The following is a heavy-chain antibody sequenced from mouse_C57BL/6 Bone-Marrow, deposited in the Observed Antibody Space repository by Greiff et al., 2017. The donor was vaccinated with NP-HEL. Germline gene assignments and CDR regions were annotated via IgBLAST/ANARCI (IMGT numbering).Heavy chain of an antibody. J-gene: IGHJ4*01. V-gene: IGHV5-4*01. CDR1: GFTFSSYA. Sequence: EVKVEESGGGLVKPGGSLKLSCAASGFTFSSYAMSWVRQTPEKRLEWVATISDGGSYTYYPDNVKGRFTISRDNAKNNLYLQMSHLKSEDTAMYYCARDRISYYGSSYGGAMDYWGQGTSVTVSS. CDR2: ISDGGSYT. D-gene: IGHD1-1*01. CDR3: ARDRISYYGSSYGGAMDY.